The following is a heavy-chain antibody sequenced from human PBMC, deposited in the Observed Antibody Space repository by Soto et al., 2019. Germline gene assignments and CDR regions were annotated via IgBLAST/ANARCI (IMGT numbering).Heavy chain of an antibody. CDR3: AREGIGHLVVIIPLDY. CDR1: GYTFTSYY. Sequence: ASVKVSCKASGYTFTSYYMHWVRQAPGQGLEWMGIINPSGGSTSYAQKFQGRVTMTRDTSTSTVYMELSSLRSEDTAMYYCAREGIGHLVVIIPLDYWGQGTLVTVSS. D-gene: IGHD3-3*01. V-gene: IGHV1-46*01. J-gene: IGHJ4*02. CDR2: INPSGGST.